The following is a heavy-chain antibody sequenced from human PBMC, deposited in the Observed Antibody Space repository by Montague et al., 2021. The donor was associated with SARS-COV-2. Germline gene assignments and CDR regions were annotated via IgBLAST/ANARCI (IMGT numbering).Heavy chain of an antibody. D-gene: IGHD3-22*01. CDR1: GGSFSGYY. V-gene: IGHV4-34*01. CDR2: INHSGST. J-gene: IGHJ5*02. CDR3: ARGPRITMIVVVITDIWFDP. Sequence: SETLSLTCAVYGGSFSGYYWSWIRQPLGKGLEWIGEINHSGSTNYNPSLKSRVTISVGTSKNQFSLKLSSVTAADTAVYYCARGPRITMIVVVITDIWFDPGGQGTLVTVSS.